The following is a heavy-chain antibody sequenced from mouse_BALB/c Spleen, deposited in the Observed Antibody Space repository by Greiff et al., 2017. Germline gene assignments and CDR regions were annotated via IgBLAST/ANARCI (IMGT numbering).Heavy chain of an antibody. CDR1: GFSLTSYG. Sequence: VQLVESGPGLVAPSQSLSITCTVSGFSLTSYGVHWVRQPPGKGLEWLGVIWAGGSTNYNSALMSRLSISKDNSKSQVFLKMNSLQTDDTAMYYCARATVVDYYAMDYWGQGTSVTVSS. CDR3: ARATVVDYYAMDY. CDR2: IWAGGST. V-gene: IGHV2-9*02. D-gene: IGHD1-1*01. J-gene: IGHJ4*01.